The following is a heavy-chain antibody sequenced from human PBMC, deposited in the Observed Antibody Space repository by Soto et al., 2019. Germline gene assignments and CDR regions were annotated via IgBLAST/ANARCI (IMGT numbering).Heavy chain of an antibody. CDR2: INAGNGKT. D-gene: IGHD2-15*01. Sequence: ASVTLSCEASVYTFTSYGISCVRQDKEQRLGWMGWINAGNGKTKYSQKFEGRVTITRDTYASTGYMELSSLRSEDTAVYYCERDLGGWPDYWGQGTLVTVYS. CDR1: VYTFTSYG. CDR3: ERDLGGWPDY. J-gene: IGHJ4*02. V-gene: IGHV1-3*01.